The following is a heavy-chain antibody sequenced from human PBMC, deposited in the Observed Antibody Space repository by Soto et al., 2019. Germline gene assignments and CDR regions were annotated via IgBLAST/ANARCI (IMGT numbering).Heavy chain of an antibody. J-gene: IGHJ6*01. CDR1: GYTFTAYY. CDR2: INPKFGDT. V-gene: IGHV1-2*02. CDR3: ARNMDYYYGRGRGNGHGV. D-gene: IGHD3-10*02. Sequence: QVQLVQSGAEVKEPGDSVRVSCAASGYTFTAYYIHWVRRAPGQGLEWMGWINPKFGDTTYAQDLQGRVSMTRDMSISTVYMELSRLTSDDTAIYYCARNMDYYYGRGRGNGHGVWGQGTTVTVFS.